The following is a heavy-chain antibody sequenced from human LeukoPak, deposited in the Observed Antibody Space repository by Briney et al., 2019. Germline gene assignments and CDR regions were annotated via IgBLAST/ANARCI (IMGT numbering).Heavy chain of an antibody. CDR2: IYHSGST. V-gene: IGHV4-4*02. CDR1: GGSISSSNW. J-gene: IGHJ4*02. D-gene: IGHD6-13*01. Sequence: PSGTLSLTCAVSGGSISSSNWWSWVRQPPGKGLEWIGEIYHSGSTNYNPSLKSRVTISVDKSKNQFSLKLSSVTAADTAVYYCARAQYSSSWYYGDYWGQGTLVTVSS. CDR3: ARAQYSSSWYYGDY.